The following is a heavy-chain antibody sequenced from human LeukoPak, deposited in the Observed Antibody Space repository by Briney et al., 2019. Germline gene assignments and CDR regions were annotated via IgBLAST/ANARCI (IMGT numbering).Heavy chain of an antibody. D-gene: IGHD1-26*01. J-gene: IGHJ4*02. CDR3: ARDELHTGTYFPFDY. CDR2: ISSSGSYI. V-gene: IGHV3-21*01. Sequence: GSLRLSCAASGFTFCIYSLNWGRVAPGEGLEWGSSISSSGSYIYDADSVKGRLTISRDNAKNSMYLQMNSLRAEDTAVYHCARDELHTGTYFPFDYWGQGTLVTVSS. CDR1: GFTFCIYS.